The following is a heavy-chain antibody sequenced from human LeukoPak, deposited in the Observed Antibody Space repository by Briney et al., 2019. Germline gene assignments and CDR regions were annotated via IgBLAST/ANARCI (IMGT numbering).Heavy chain of an antibody. D-gene: IGHD3-22*01. Sequence: PGGSLRLSCAASGFTFSSYGMHWVRQAPGKGLEWVAFIRYDGSNKYYADSVKGRFTISRDNSKNTLYLQMNSLRAEDTAVYYCVGSYYYDRGEDYWGQGTLVTVSS. CDR1: GFTFSSYG. V-gene: IGHV3-30*02. CDR2: IRYDGSNK. CDR3: VGSYYYDRGEDY. J-gene: IGHJ4*02.